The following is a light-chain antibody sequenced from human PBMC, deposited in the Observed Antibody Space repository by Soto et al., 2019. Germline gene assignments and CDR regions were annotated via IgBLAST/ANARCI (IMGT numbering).Light chain of an antibody. J-gene: IGLJ1*01. CDR3: SSYAGTHIV. CDR2: DVS. V-gene: IGLV2-8*01. CDR1: SSDVGGYNY. Sequence: VLTQPPSASGSPGQSVTISCTGTSSDVGGYNYVSWYQQHPGKAPKLMIYDVSSRPSGVPDRFSGSKSGNTASLTVSGLQAEDEADYYCSSYAGTHIVFGTGTKVTVL.